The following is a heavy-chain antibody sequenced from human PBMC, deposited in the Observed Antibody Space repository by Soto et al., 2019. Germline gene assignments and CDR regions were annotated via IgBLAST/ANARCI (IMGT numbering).Heavy chain of an antibody. CDR1: GGSISSHF. J-gene: IGHJ4*02. CDR2: VYYTGTT. V-gene: IGHV4-59*11. Sequence: QVQLQESGPGLLKPSETLSLTCTVSGGSISSHFYIWVRQPPGKGLEWIGSVYYTGTTDYNPSLKSRVTISVDTSKTQFSLNLRSVTAADTAVYYCARDLAAVPRAFDYWGRGTLVTVSS. CDR3: ARDLAAVPRAFDY. D-gene: IGHD6-13*01.